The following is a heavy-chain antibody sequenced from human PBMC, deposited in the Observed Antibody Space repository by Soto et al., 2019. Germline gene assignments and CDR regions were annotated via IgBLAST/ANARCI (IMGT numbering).Heavy chain of an antibody. D-gene: IGHD3-16*01. CDR1: GFTFSDYY. J-gene: IGHJ6*02. CDR3: AKPAGGKHND. V-gene: IGHV3-11*05. Sequence: QVQLVESGGGLVKPGGSLRLSCAASGFTFSDYYMSWIRQAPGKGLEWASYISSSSSYTNDADSVKGRFTISRDNPKNSLYLQMNSLRAEDPAVYYCAKPAGGKHNDWGQGTTVTVSS. CDR2: ISSSSSYT.